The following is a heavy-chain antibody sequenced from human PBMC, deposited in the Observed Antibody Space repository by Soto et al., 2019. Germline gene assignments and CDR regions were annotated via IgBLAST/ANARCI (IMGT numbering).Heavy chain of an antibody. CDR2: ISISSGNT. Sequence: RASVKVSCKASGYTFSDYGITWVRQAPGQGLEWMGWISISSGNTHFEESLQGRVTMTSDKTSTAYMELWRLRSDDSAMYYCARSYNYGSYWYFDLWGRGTLVTVS. J-gene: IGHJ2*01. V-gene: IGHV1-18*04. D-gene: IGHD3-10*01. CDR1: GYTFSDYG. CDR3: ARSYNYGSYWYFDL.